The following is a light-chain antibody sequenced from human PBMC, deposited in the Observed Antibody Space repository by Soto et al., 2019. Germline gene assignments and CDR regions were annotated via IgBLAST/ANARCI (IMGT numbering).Light chain of an antibody. CDR1: QSFGTY. J-gene: IGKJ1*01. CDR3: QQCSDWPPTWT. CDR2: DSY. Sequence: DIVFTQSPATLSFSSGERATPSLRARQSFGTYLAWYQQKPGQSPRLLIYDSYNRATGIPARFSGSGSGTDFTLTISSLEPEDFAVYYCQQCSDWPPTWTFGQGTKVDIK. V-gene: IGKV3-11*01.